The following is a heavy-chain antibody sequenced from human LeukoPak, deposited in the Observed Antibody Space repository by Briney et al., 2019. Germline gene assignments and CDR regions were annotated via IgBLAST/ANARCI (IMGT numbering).Heavy chain of an antibody. D-gene: IGHD6-19*01. CDR1: GGSISRSY. J-gene: IGHJ4*02. Sequence: SETLSLTCTVSGGSISRSYWSWMRQPAGKGPEWIGRIYGSGTITYNPSLESRVTMSVDTSKNQFSLKLRSVTAADTAVYYCARGRLARSPYFDYWGQGTLVTVSS. CDR2: IYGSGTI. V-gene: IGHV4-4*07. CDR3: ARGRLARSPYFDY.